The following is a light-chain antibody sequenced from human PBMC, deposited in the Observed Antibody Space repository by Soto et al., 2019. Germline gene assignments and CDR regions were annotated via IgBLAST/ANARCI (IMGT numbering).Light chain of an antibody. CDR3: QQYNSYPIT. CDR1: QSISGW. Sequence: DIQMTQSPSTLSASVGDRVTITCRASQSISGWLAWYQQKPGKAPKLLIYKASSIESGVPSRFSGSGSGTEFTLTISSLQPDDFATDYCQQYNSYPITFGQRTRLEIK. CDR2: KAS. J-gene: IGKJ5*01. V-gene: IGKV1-5*03.